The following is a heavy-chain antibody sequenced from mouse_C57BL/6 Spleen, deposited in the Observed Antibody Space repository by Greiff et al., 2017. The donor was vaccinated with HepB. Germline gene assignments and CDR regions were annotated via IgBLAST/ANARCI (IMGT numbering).Heavy chain of an antibody. CDR1: GYTFTSYW. Sequence: QVQLQQPGAELVRPGTSVKLSCKASGYTFTSYWMHWVKQRPGQGLEWIGVIDPSDSYTNYNQKFKGKATLTVDTSSSTAYMQLSSLTSEDSAVYYCARAQIYYYGSSYFDYWGQGTTLTVSS. CDR2: IDPSDSYT. V-gene: IGHV1-59*01. CDR3: ARAQIYYYGSSYFDY. D-gene: IGHD1-1*01. J-gene: IGHJ2*01.